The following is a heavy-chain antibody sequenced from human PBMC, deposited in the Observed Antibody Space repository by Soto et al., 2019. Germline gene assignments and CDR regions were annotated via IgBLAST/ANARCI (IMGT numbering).Heavy chain of an antibody. Sequence: SVKVSSKASGGTFSSYAISWVRQAPGQGLEWMGGIIPIFGTANYAQKFQGRVTITADESTSTAYMELSSLRSEDTAVYYCARFSTVTTRDYYYGMDVWGQGTTVTVS. D-gene: IGHD4-17*01. CDR2: IIPIFGTA. CDR3: ARFSTVTTRDYYYGMDV. J-gene: IGHJ6*02. V-gene: IGHV1-69*13. CDR1: GGTFSSYA.